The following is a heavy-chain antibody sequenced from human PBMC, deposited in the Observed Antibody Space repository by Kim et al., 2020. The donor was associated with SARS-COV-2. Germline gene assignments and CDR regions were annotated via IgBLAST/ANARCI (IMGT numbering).Heavy chain of an antibody. CDR3: ARVRIGYLDY. V-gene: IGHV3-21*01. D-gene: IGHD2-15*01. J-gene: IGHJ4*02. CDR2: SI. Sequence: SINYADSMKGRFTISRDNAKKSLFLQMNSLRAEDTAVYYCARVRIGYLDYWGQGTLVTVSS.